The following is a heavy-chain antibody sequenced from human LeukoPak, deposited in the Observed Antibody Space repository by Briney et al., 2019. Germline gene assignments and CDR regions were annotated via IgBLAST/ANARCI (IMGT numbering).Heavy chain of an antibody. V-gene: IGHV3-48*04. CDR3: ARDPRTGIVGATTFDY. D-gene: IGHD1-26*01. CDR1: GFTFSSYS. Sequence: PGGSLRLSCAASGFTFSSYSMNWVRQAPGKGLEWVSYISSSSSTIYYADSVKGRFTISRDNAKNSLYLQMNSLRAEDTAVYYCARDPRTGIVGATTFDYWGQGTLVTVSS. J-gene: IGHJ4*02. CDR2: ISSSSSTI.